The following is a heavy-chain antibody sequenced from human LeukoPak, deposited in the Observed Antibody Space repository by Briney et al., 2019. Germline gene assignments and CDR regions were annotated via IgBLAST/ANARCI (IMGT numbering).Heavy chain of an antibody. D-gene: IGHD1-26*01. CDR3: ARGRVGATDFDY. CDR1: GGSFSDYY. V-gene: IGHV4-34*01. J-gene: IGHJ4*02. CDR2: INHSGST. Sequence: PSETLSLTCAVYGGSFSDYYWSWIRQPPGKGLEWIGEINHSGSTNYNPSLKSRVTISVDTSKNQFSLKLSSVTAADTAVYYCARGRVGATDFDYWGQGTLVTVSS.